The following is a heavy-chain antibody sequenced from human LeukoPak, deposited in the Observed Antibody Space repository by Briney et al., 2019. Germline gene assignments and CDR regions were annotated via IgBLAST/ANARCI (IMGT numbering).Heavy chain of an antibody. CDR1: GGSISSSSYY. D-gene: IGHD3-9*01. Sequence: SETLSLTCTVSGGSISSSSYYWGWIRQPPGKGLEWIGSIYYSGSTYYNPSLKSRVTISLDTSRNQFSLKLSSVTAADTAVYYCARDSRNDILTGYYNVADYWGQGTLVTVSS. CDR2: IYYSGST. J-gene: IGHJ4*02. V-gene: IGHV4-39*07. CDR3: ARDSRNDILTGYYNVADY.